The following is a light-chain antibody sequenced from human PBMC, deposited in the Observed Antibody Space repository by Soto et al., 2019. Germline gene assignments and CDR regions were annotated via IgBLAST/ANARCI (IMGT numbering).Light chain of an antibody. J-gene: IGLJ3*02. CDR1: SSNIGINT. Sequence: QSVLTQPPSASGTPGQRVTISCSGGSSNIGINTVNWYQQLPGTAPKLLIYSTDQRPSGVPDRFSGSKSGTSASLAISGLQSEDVAAYYCEACDASLNGGVFGRGTKLAVL. CDR3: EACDASLNGGV. CDR2: STD. V-gene: IGLV1-44*01.